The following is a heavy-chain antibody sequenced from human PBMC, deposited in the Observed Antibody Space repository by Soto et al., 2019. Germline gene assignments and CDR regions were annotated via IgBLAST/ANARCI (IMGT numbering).Heavy chain of an antibody. CDR1: GGTFSSYA. J-gene: IGHJ4*02. Sequence: SVKVSCKASGGTFSSYAISWVRQAPGQGLEWMGGIIPIFGTANYAQKFQGRVTITADESTSTAYMELSSLRSEDTAVYYCARDLLNYYDSSGYYNYWGQGTLVTVSS. CDR2: IIPIFGTA. CDR3: ARDLLNYYDSSGYYNY. D-gene: IGHD3-22*01. V-gene: IGHV1-69*13.